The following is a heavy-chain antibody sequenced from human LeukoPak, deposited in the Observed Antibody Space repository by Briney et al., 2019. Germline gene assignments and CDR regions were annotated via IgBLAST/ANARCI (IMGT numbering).Heavy chain of an antibody. CDR2: IYTSGST. Sequence: SETLSLTCTVSGGSISSYYWSWIRQPPGKGLEWIGRIYTSGSTNYNPSLKSRVTMSVDTSKSQFSLKLSSVTAADTAVYYCAREPPAGYSSSWYRPRDRHYYYYGMDVWGQGTTVTVSS. CDR1: GGSISSYY. J-gene: IGHJ6*02. CDR3: AREPPAGYSSSWYRPRDRHYYYYGMDV. D-gene: IGHD6-13*01. V-gene: IGHV4-4*07.